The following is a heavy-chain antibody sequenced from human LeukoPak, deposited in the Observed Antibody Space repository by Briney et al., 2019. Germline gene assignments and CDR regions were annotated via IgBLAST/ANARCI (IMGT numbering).Heavy chain of an antibody. J-gene: IGHJ4*02. CDR1: GFIFRNYW. D-gene: IGHD3-22*01. Sequence: GGSLRLPCTTSGFIFRNYWMTWVRQAPGKGLEWVASITHDGSDKYYVDSVKGRFIISRDNGENSLYLQMNSLRVVDTALYYCARAPDSSGWHFDYWGQGTLVSVSS. CDR3: ARAPDSSGWHFDY. CDR2: ITHDGSDK. V-gene: IGHV3-7*01.